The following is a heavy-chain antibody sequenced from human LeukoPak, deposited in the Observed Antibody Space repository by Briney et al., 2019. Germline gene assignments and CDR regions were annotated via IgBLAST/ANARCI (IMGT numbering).Heavy chain of an antibody. V-gene: IGHV3-30*18. J-gene: IGHJ4*02. CDR2: ISYDGSNK. Sequence: GGSLRLSCAASGFTFSSYGMHWVRQAPGKGLEWVAVISYDGSNKYYADSVKGRFTISRDNSKSTLYLQMNSLRAEDTAVYYCAKDGSRAVRYYFDYWGQGTLVTVSS. CDR1: GFTFSSYG. CDR3: AKDGSRAVRYYFDY. D-gene: IGHD2-15*01.